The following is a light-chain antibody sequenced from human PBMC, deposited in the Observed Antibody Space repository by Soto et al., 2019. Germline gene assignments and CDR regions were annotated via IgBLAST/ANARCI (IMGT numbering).Light chain of an antibody. CDR1: SSDVGAYNY. V-gene: IGLV2-14*01. CDR2: EVN. CDR3: SSYSHSTTLRV. J-gene: IGLJ1*01. Sequence: QSVLTQPASVSGSPGQSITISCTGASSDVGAYNYFSWYQQHPGKAPKLIILEVNNRPSGVSNRFSGSKSDNTASLTISGLQAEDEADYYCSSYSHSTTLRVFGTGTKVTVL.